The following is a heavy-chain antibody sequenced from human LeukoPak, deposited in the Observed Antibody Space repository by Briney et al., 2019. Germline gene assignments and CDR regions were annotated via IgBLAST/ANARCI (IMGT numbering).Heavy chain of an antibody. J-gene: IGHJ5*02. CDR2: ISSSSSYI. D-gene: IGHD6-19*01. CDR1: GFTFDDHG. Sequence: PGGSLRLFCAASGFTFDDHGMGWVRQAPGKGLEWVSSISSSSSYIYYADSVKGRFTISRDNAKNSLYLQMNSLRAEDTAMYYCARAYSSGFDPWGQGTLVTVSS. V-gene: IGHV3-21*01. CDR3: ARAYSSGFDP.